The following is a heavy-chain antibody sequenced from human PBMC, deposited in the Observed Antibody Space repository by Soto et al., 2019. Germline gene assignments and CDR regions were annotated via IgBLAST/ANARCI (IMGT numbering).Heavy chain of an antibody. CDR2: ISAYNGKT. CDR3: ARSHDYGDYGMEV. Sequence: ASVKISCKASGYTFTSYGISWVRQAPGQGLEWMGWISAYNGKTNYAQKLQGRVTMTTETSTSTAYMELRSLRSDDTAVYYCARSHDYGDYGMEVWGKGTTVTVSS. D-gene: IGHD4-17*01. J-gene: IGHJ6*04. V-gene: IGHV1-18*01. CDR1: GYTFTSYG.